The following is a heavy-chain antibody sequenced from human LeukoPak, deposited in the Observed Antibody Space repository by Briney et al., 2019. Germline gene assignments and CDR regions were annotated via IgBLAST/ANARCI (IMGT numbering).Heavy chain of an antibody. Sequence: GGSLRLSCAASGFTVSTKYMSWVRQAPGKGLEWISVIYSGGYTYYADSVKDRFTISRDNSKNTLYLQMNSLRAEGTAVYYCARGKYDSSPFLQHWGQGTLVTVSS. CDR2: IYSGGYT. D-gene: IGHD3-22*01. V-gene: IGHV3-66*01. J-gene: IGHJ1*01. CDR3: ARGKYDSSPFLQH. CDR1: GFTVSTKY.